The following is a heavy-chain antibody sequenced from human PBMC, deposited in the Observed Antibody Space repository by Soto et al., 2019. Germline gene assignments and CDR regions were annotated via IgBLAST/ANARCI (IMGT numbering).Heavy chain of an antibody. CDR2: TYYRSKWYN. J-gene: IGHJ4*02. Sequence: PSQTLSLPCAISGDSVSSNSAAWNWIRQSPSRGLEWLGRTYYRSKWYNDYAVSVKSRITINPGTSKNQFSLQLNSVTPEDTAVYYCGYRSGYSRDSYFDYWGQGTLVTVSS. V-gene: IGHV6-1*01. CDR3: GYRSGYSRDSYFDY. CDR1: GDSVSSNSAA. D-gene: IGHD6-19*01.